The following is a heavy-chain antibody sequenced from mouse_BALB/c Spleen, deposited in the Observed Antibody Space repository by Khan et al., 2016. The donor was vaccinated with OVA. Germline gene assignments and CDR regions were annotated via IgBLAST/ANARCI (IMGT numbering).Heavy chain of an antibody. CDR3: ARRGLDGIFAY. D-gene: IGHD2-1*01. Sequence: VQLQPSGAELAKPGASMKMSCKASGYTFTTYWMHWVKQRPGQGLEWIGYIDPTTGSTEYNQTFQDRATLTTDTSSSTAYMHLSSLTSADSAVSYCARRGLDGIFAYWGQGTLVTVSA. V-gene: IGHV1-7*01. J-gene: IGHJ3*01. CDR1: GYTFTTYW. CDR2: IDPTTGST.